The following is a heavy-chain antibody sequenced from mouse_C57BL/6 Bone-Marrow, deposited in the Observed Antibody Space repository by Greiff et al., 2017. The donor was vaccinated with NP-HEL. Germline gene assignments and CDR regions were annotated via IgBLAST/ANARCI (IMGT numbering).Heavy chain of an antibody. J-gene: IGHJ4*01. CDR1: GFTFSDYG. CDR3: ARTWLLDYAMDY. CDR2: ISSGSSTI. V-gene: IGHV5-17*01. D-gene: IGHD2-3*01. Sequence: EVKLMESGGGLVKPGGSLKLSCAASGFTFSDYGMHWVRQAPEKGLEWVAYISSGSSTIYYADTVKGRFTISRDNAKNTLFLQMTSLRSEDTAMYYCARTWLLDYAMDYWGQGTSVTVSS.